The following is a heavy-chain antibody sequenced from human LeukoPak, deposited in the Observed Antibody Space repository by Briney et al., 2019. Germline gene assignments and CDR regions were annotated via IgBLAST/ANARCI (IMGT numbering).Heavy chain of an antibody. V-gene: IGHV1-69*06. CDR3: ASGGDSSGYGFSY. CDR1: GGTFSSYA. Sequence: GASVKVSCKASGGTFSSYAISWVRRAPGQGLEWMGGIIPIFGTANYAQKFQGRVTITADKSTSTAYMELSSLRSEDTAVYYCASGGDSSGYGFSYWGQGTLVTVSS. D-gene: IGHD3-22*01. CDR2: IIPIFGTA. J-gene: IGHJ4*02.